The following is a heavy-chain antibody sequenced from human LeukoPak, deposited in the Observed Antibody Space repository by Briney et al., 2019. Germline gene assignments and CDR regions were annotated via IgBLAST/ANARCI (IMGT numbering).Heavy chain of an antibody. CDR1: GFTFTSSA. D-gene: IGHD5-18*01. V-gene: IGHV1-58*02. J-gene: IGHJ3*02. CDR2: IVVGSGNT. CDR3: AAARSRGGYSYGFDAFDI. Sequence: SVKVSCKASGFTFTSSAMQWVRQARGQRLEWIGWIVVGSGNTNYAQKFQERVTIIRDMSTSTAYMELSSLRSEDTAVYYCAAARSRGGYSYGFDAFDIWGQGTMVTVSS.